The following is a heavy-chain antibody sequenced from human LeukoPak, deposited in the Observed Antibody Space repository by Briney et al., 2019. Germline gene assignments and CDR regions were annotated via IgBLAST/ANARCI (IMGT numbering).Heavy chain of an antibody. CDR3: AKDSSGWPFDY. Sequence: GGSLRLSCAASGFTFSSYGMHWVRQAPGKGLEWVAVISYDGSNKYYADSVKGRFTISRDNSKNTLYLQMNSLRAEDTAVYYCAKDSSGWPFDYWGQGTLVTVSS. J-gene: IGHJ4*02. CDR1: GFTFSSYG. CDR2: ISYDGSNK. V-gene: IGHV3-30*18. D-gene: IGHD6-19*01.